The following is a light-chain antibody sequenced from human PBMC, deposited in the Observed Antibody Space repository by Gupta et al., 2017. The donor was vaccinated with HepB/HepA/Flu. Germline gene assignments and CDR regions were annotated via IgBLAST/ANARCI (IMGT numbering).Light chain of an antibody. CDR3: QSYDSSLSRTNWV. V-gene: IGLV1-40*01. CDR2: GNS. J-gene: IGLJ3*02. CDR1: SSNIRACYT. Sequence: QPVLTQPPSVSGAPGQTVTISCTGSSSNIRACYTVLGYQQLPGTAPKLLIYGNSNRPSGVPDRVSGSESGTSASLAITGLQAEDEADYYCQSYDSSLSRTNWVFGGGTKLTVL.